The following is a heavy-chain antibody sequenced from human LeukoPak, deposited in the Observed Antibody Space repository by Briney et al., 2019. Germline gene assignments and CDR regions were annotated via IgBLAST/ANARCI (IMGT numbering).Heavy chain of an antibody. CDR1: GFTFSSYS. J-gene: IGHJ4*02. CDR2: ISSSSSYI. V-gene: IGHV3-21*01. CDR3: ARSIAVAGTTIDY. D-gene: IGHD6-19*01. Sequence: GGSLRLSCAASGFTFSSYSMNWVRQAPGKGLEWVSSISSSSSYIYYADSVKGRFTISRDNAKNSLYLQMNSLRAEDTAVYYCARSIAVAGTTIDYWGQGTLVTVSS.